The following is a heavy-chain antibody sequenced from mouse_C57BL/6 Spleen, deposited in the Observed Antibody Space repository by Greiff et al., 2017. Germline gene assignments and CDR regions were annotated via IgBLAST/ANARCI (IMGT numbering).Heavy chain of an antibody. CDR1: GYTFTSYW. D-gene: IGHD2-3*01. J-gene: IGHJ2*01. V-gene: IGHV1-53*01. Sequence: VQLQQPGTELVKPGASVKLSCKASGYTFTSYWMHWVKQRPGQGLEWIGNINPSNGGTNYNEKFKSKATLTVDKSSSTAFMQLSSLTSEDSAVXYCARWGNYDYLDYWGQGTTLTVSS. CDR3: ARWGNYDYLDY. CDR2: INPSNGGT.